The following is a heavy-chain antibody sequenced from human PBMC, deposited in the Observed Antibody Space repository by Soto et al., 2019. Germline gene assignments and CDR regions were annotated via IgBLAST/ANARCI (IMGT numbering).Heavy chain of an antibody. V-gene: IGHV3-30-3*01. CDR3: AGGDNYYAWGV. CDR1: GSTFSSYI. D-gene: IGHD2-15*01. J-gene: IGHJ6*02. CDR2: ISYDGSNK. Sequence: PGGSLRLSCTASGSTFSSYIMHWVRQAPGKGLEWVAFISYDGSNKDYADSVEGRFTISRDNSKSTLFLQLSSLRPEDTAVYYCAGGDNYYAWGVWGQGTTVTVSS.